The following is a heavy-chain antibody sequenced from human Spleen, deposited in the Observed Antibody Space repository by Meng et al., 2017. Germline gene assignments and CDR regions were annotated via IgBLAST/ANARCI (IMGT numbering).Heavy chain of an antibody. V-gene: IGHV4-31*01. J-gene: IGHJ4*02. CDR1: GGSISSGGYY. Sequence: QVHLQESGPGRVKPSQTLSLTCTVSGGSISSGGYYWCWIRQHPGKGLEWIGYFYYSGSTYYNPSLKSLVTISLDTSKNQFSLKLSSVTAADTAVYYCARDASCDHWGQGTLVTVSS. CDR2: FYYSGST. CDR3: ARDASCDH. D-gene: IGHD3-16*02.